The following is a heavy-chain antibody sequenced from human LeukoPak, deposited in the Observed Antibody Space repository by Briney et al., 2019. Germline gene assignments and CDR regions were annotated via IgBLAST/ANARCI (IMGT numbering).Heavy chain of an antibody. D-gene: IGHD1-26*01. CDR2: IYYSGST. Sequence: SSETLSLTCTVSGGSISSGDYYWSWIRQPPGKGLEWIGYIYYSGSTYYNPSLKSRVTISVDTSKNQFSLKLSSVTAADTAVYYCARGWPVGVRGAFDIWGQGTMVTVSS. J-gene: IGHJ3*02. CDR1: GGSISSGDYY. V-gene: IGHV4-30-4*01. CDR3: ARGWPVGVRGAFDI.